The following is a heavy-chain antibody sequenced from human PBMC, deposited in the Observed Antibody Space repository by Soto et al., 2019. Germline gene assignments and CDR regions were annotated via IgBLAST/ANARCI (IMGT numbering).Heavy chain of an antibody. CDR3: AGTVVVVAATPLYYYGMDV. V-gene: IGHV4-31*03. CDR1: GGSISSGGYY. J-gene: IGHJ6*02. CDR2: IYYSGST. Sequence: PSETLSLTCTVSGGSISSGGYYWSWIRQHPGKGLEWIGYIYYSGSTYYNPSLKSRVTISADTSKNQFSLKLSSVTAADTAVYYCAGTVVVVAATPLYYYGMDVWGQGTTVTVSS. D-gene: IGHD2-15*01.